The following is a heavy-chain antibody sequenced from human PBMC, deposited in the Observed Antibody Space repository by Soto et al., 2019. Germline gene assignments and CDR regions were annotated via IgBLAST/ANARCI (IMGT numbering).Heavy chain of an antibody. CDR3: ARMVGATTTLYYYYYGMDV. V-gene: IGHV1-3*01. Sequence: QVQLVQSGAEVKKPGASVKVSCKASGYTFTSYAMHWVRQAPGQRLEWMGWINAGNGNTKYSQKFQGRVTITRDTSASTAYMELSSLRSEDTAVYYCARMVGATTTLYYYYYGMDVWGQGTRVTVSS. J-gene: IGHJ6*02. D-gene: IGHD1-26*01. CDR2: INAGNGNT. CDR1: GYTFTSYA.